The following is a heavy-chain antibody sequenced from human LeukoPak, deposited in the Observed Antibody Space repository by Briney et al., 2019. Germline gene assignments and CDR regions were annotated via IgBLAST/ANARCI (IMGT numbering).Heavy chain of an antibody. J-gene: IGHJ4*02. D-gene: IGHD5-12*01. V-gene: IGHV3-15*01. CDR1: GFTFNNAW. CDR3: TAGTGYSDHDY. Sequence: GGSLRLSCAASGFTFNNAWMSWVRQAPAKGLEWVGRIKSKTNDETTDYAAPVKDRFTISRDDSKNTLYLQMNSLETEDTAVYYCTAGTGYSDHDYWGQGTLVTVSS. CDR2: IKSKTNDETT.